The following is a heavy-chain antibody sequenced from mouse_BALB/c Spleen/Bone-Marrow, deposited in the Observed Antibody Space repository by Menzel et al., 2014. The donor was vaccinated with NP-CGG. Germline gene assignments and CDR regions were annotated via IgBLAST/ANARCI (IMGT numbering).Heavy chain of an antibody. V-gene: IGHV5-9-3*01. CDR3: ARYYGSSYDY. CDR1: GFTFSSYA. Sequence: EVQRVESGGGLVKPGGSLKLSCAASGFTFSSYAMSWVRQTPEKRLEWVATISSGGNYTYYPDSVKGRFTISGDNAKNTLYLQMSSLRSEDTAMYYCARYYGSSYDYWGKGTTLTVSS. J-gene: IGHJ2*01. CDR2: ISSGGNYT. D-gene: IGHD1-1*01.